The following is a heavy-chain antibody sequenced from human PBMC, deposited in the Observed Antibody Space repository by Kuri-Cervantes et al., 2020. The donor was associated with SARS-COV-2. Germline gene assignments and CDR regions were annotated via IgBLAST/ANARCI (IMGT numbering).Heavy chain of an antibody. V-gene: IGHV4-59*01. CDR2: IYYSGST. J-gene: IGHJ4*02. Sequence: GSLRLSCTVSGGSISSYYWSWIRQPPGKGLEWIGYIYYSGSTNYNPSLKSRVTISVDTSKNQFSLKLSSVTAADTAVYYCARVFGHQQLGEDYWGQGTLVTVSS. CDR3: ARVFGHQQLGEDY. CDR1: GGSISSYY. D-gene: IGHD6-13*01.